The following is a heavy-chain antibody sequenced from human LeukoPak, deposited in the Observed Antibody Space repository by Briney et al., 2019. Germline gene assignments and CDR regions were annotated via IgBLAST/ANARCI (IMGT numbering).Heavy chain of an antibody. CDR1: GFTFSSYA. J-gene: IGHJ4*02. CDR3: ARDPSAGQFDY. Sequence: GGSLRLSCAASGFTFSSYAMHWVRQAPGKGLEWVAVISYDGSNKYYADSVKGRFTIPRDNSKNTLYLQMNSLRAEDTAVYYCARDPSAGQFDYWGQGTLVTVSP. CDR2: ISYDGSNK. V-gene: IGHV3-30-3*01.